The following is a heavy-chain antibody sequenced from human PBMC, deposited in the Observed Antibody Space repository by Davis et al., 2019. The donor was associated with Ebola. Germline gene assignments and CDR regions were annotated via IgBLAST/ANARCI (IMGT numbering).Heavy chain of an antibody. Sequence: GESLKISCAASGFTFSSYGMHWVRQAPGKGLEWVAVISYDGSNKYYADSVKGRFTISRDNSKNTLYLQMNSLRAEDTAVYYCAKDKGYYYDYYGMDVWGQGTTVTVSS. CDR1: GFTFSSYG. CDR3: AKDKGYYYDYYGMDV. CDR2: ISYDGSNK. J-gene: IGHJ6*02. V-gene: IGHV3-30*18.